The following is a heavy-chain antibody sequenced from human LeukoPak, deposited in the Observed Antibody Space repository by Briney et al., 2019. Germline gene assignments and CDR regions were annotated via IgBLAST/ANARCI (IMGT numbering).Heavy chain of an antibody. Sequence: GRSLRLSCAASGFTFSSYAMDWVRQAPGKGLEWVTLMSYDGSYKYYGDSVRGRFTISRDNSKNTFYLQMNSLRAEDTAVYYCARANGDGSGSYYNYHYYYGMDVWGKGTTATVSS. CDR1: GFTFSSYA. CDR2: MSYDGSYK. D-gene: IGHD3-10*01. V-gene: IGHV3-30*04. CDR3: ARANGDGSGSYYNYHYYYGMDV. J-gene: IGHJ6*04.